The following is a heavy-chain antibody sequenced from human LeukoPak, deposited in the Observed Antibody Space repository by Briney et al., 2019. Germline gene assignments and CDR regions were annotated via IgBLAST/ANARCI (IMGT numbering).Heavy chain of an antibody. Sequence: ASVKVSCKASGYTFSRYYMHWVRQAPGQGLEWMGIINPSGDTTDYAQKFQGRVTMTRDTSTSTVYMELNSLRSEDTAVYYCARSASGYYHYFDYWGQGTLVSVSS. J-gene: IGHJ4*02. CDR1: GYTFSRYY. CDR3: ARSASGYYHYFDY. CDR2: INPSGDTT. V-gene: IGHV1-46*01. D-gene: IGHD3-22*01.